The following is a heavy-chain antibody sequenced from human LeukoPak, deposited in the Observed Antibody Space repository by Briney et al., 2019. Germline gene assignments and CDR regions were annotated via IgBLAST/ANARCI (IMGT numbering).Heavy chain of an antibody. CDR3: ANHFACGSTSCPPFDS. D-gene: IGHD2-2*01. Sequence: GGSLRLSCAASGFTFSSYSMNWVRQAPGKGLEWVSSISDNSYYIYYSDSVEGRFTISRDNAKNSLYLQMDSLRVEDTAVYYCANHFACGSTSCPPFDSWGQGTLVTVSS. CDR2: ISDNSYYI. CDR1: GFTFSSYS. J-gene: IGHJ4*02. V-gene: IGHV3-21*01.